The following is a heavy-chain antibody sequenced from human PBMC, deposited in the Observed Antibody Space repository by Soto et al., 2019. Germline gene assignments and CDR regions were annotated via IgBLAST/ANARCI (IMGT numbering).Heavy chain of an antibody. CDR1: GYIFNSGG. D-gene: IGHD1-20*01. CDR3: AIALNWNNVLGFDS. CDR2: VSTYSEHT. J-gene: IGHJ4*02. Sequence: QLVQSGDEVKKPGASVKVACRASGYIFNSGGISWLRQVPGQGLEWMGWVSTYSEHTKSVQKFQDRVTLTADTSTSTVHMELRSLRSADTAVYYCAIALNWNNVLGFDSLGQGTLVTVSS. V-gene: IGHV1-18*04.